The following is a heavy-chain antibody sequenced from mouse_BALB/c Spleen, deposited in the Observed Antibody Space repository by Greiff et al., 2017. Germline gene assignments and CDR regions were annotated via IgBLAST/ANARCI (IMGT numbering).Heavy chain of an antibody. Sequence: EESGPGLVKPSQSLSLTCSVTGYSITSGYYWNWIRQFPGNKLEWMGYISYDGSNNYNPSLKNRISITRDTSKNQFFLKLNSVTTEDTATYYCARRSPSGSSLYWYFDVWGAGTTVTVSS. CDR2: ISYDGSN. CDR1: GYSITSGYY. V-gene: IGHV3-6*02. CDR3: ARRSPSGSSLYWYFDV. J-gene: IGHJ1*01. D-gene: IGHD1-1*01.